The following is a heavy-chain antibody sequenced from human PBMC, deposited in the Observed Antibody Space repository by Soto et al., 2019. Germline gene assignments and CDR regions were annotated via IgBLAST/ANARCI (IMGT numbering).Heavy chain of an antibody. D-gene: IGHD2-15*01. CDR1: GGSISLFY. J-gene: IGHJ4*02. V-gene: IGHV4-59*01. CDR2: LYYSGNT. Sequence: PSETLSLTCTVSGGSISLFYWSWIRQPPGKGLEWIGYLYYSGNTNYNPSLKSRVTISVDASKNQVSLRLTSVTAADTAVYYWARGGWVAAHNFDYWGQGTLVTVSS. CDR3: ARGGWVAAHNFDY.